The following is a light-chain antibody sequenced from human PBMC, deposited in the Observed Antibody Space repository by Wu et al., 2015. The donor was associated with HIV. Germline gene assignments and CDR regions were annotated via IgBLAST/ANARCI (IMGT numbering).Light chain of an antibody. V-gene: IGKV3-15*01. CDR3: QQYNNWPPYT. Sequence: EIVMTQSPATLSVSPGERATLSCRASRSVSSNLAWYQQKPGQAPRLLIYGASTRATGIPARFSGSGSGTEFTLTISSMQSEDFAVYYCQQYNNWPPYTFGQGTKLXIK. CDR1: RSVSSN. CDR2: GAS. J-gene: IGKJ2*01.